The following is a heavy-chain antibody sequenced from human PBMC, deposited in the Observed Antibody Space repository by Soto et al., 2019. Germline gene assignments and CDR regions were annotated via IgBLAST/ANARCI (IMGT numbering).Heavy chain of an antibody. Sequence: EVQLLESGGGLVQPGGSLRLSCTASGFTFSTYAMRWVRQAPGKGLEWVSTISDSGSTYYADSVKGRFTISRDNSKNTLYLEKNSLRAEDTAVYYCAKDKGGRYCSRTSCLYSFDYWGQGTLVTVSS. J-gene: IGHJ4*02. CDR3: AKDKGGRYCSRTSCLYSFDY. CDR2: ISDSGST. CDR1: GFTFSTYA. D-gene: IGHD2-2*01. V-gene: IGHV3-23*01.